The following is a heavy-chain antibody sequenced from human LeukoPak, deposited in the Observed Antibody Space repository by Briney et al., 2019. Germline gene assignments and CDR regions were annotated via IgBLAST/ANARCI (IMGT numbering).Heavy chain of an antibody. V-gene: IGHV3-23*01. D-gene: IGHD2-2*01. J-gene: IGHJ4*02. Sequence: GGSLRLSCAASGCTFNNYAMSWVRQAPGKGLEWVSGISGSGEHTYYPDSAKGRFTISRDNSKNTLYLQMNSLRAEDTAVYYCAKRPITAVPADYWGQGTLVTVSS. CDR3: AKRPITAVPADY. CDR1: GCTFNNYA. CDR2: ISGSGEHT.